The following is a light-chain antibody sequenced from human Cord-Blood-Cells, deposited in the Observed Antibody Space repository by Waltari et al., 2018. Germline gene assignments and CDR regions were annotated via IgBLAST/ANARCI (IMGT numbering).Light chain of an antibody. V-gene: IGLV6-57*03. Sequence: NFMLTQPHSVSESPGKTVTISCTRSSGSIASNYLQWYQQRPGSAPTTVIYEDNQRPSGVTDRFSGSIDSSSNSASLTISGLKTEDKADYYCQSYDSSNQVFGGGTKLTVL. CDR2: EDN. CDR1: SGSIASNY. J-gene: IGLJ3*02. CDR3: QSYDSSNQV.